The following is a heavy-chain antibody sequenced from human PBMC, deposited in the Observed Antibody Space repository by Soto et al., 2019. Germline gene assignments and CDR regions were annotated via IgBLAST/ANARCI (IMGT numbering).Heavy chain of an antibody. CDR1: GFTFSNYE. Sequence: EVPLVESGGGLVQPGLSLSLSCAASGFTFSNYEFNWVRQAPGKGLEWISYIDTTETNTYHAASVKGRFTVSRYNAKNSVYLQMNSLRAEDTAIYYCAREELNCGGDCFAFWGQGALVTVS. V-gene: IGHV3-48*03. D-gene: IGHD2-21*01. CDR3: AREELNCGGDCFAF. CDR2: IDTTETNT. J-gene: IGHJ4*02.